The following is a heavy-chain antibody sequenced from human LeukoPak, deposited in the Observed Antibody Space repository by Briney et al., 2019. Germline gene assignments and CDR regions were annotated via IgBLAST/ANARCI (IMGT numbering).Heavy chain of an antibody. CDR1: GFTVSSDY. CDR3: AREPPGGGFDY. CDR2: VYSGGNT. V-gene: IGHV3-66*01. J-gene: IGHJ4*02. Sequence: GGSLRLSCTASGFTVSSDYMSWVRQAPGKGLEWVSVVYSGGNTYYADSVKGRFTISRDNSKNTLYLQMNSLRAEDTAVYYCAREPPGGGFDYWGQGTLVTASS. D-gene: IGHD3-16*01.